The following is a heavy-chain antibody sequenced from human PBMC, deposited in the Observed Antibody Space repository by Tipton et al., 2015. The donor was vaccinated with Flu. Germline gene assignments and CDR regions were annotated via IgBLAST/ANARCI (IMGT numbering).Heavy chain of an antibody. D-gene: IGHD5-12*01. V-gene: IGHV4-4*07. J-gene: IGHJ3*02. Sequence: TLSLTCTVSGGSVTSSYWSWIRQPAGKGLEWIGRISTSGSTNYNASLESRVTMSRDTSKNHFSRRLSSATAADTALYYCARDLRGYSGYTGGDAFDMWGRGIMVFVSS. CDR1: GGSVTSSY. CDR2: ISTSGST. CDR3: ARDLRGYSGYTGGDAFDM.